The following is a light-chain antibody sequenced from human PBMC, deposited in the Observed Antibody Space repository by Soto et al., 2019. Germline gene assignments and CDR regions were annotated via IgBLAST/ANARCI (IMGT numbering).Light chain of an antibody. Sequence: IVMTQSPLTLPVTPGEPASIACRSSQSLLYNNTYNYLDWYVQKPGQSPQLLIYFGSNRAPGVPDRFSGSGSGTDFTLKINRVEAEDVGTYYCMQALQSLTFGQGTRLEIK. V-gene: IGKV2-28*01. J-gene: IGKJ5*01. CDR2: FGS. CDR1: QSLLYNNTYNY. CDR3: MQALQSLT.